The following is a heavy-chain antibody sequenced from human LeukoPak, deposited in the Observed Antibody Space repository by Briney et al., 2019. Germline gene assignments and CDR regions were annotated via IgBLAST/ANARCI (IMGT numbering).Heavy chain of an antibody. Sequence: PGGSLRLSCTASGFTFNSYAMSWVRQAPGKGLEWVSAISGSGGSTYYADSVKGRFTISRDNSKNTLYLQMNSLRAEDTAVYYCAKGTYGRLESGYFDYWGQGTLVTVSS. V-gene: IGHV3-23*01. J-gene: IGHJ4*02. CDR3: AKGTYGRLESGYFDY. CDR2: ISGSGGST. D-gene: IGHD1-1*01. CDR1: GFTFNSYA.